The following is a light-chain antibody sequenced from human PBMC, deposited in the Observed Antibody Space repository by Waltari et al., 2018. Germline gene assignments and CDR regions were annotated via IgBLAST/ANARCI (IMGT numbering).Light chain of an antibody. V-gene: IGLV3-1*01. CDR1: TFGAKY. CDR2: QDS. CDR3: QAWDSSTVV. Sequence: SYELTQPPPASVSPGQTASTTSSGATFGAKYACWYQQKPGQSPVLVIYQDSKRPSGIPERFSGSNSGNTATLTISGTQAMDEADYYCQAWDSSTVVFGGGTKLTVL. J-gene: IGLJ2*01.